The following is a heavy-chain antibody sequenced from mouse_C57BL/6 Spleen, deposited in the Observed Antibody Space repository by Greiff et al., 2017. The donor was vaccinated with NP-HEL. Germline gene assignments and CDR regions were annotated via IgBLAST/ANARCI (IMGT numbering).Heavy chain of an antibody. CDR2: IDPETGGT. CDR1: GYTFTDYE. V-gene: IGHV1-15*01. Sequence: QVQLKESGAELVRPGASVTLSCKASGYTFTDYEMHWVKQTPVHGLEWIGAIDPETGGTAYNQKFKGKAILTADKSSSTAYMELRSLTSEDSAVYYCTRSGGIYDYDDPFDYGGQGTTLTVSS. CDR3: TRSGGIYDYDDPFDY. D-gene: IGHD2-4*01. J-gene: IGHJ2*01.